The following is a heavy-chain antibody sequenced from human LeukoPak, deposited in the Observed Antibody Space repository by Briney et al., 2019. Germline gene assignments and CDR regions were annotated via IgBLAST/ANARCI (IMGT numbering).Heavy chain of an antibody. D-gene: IGHD6-19*01. CDR2: INPDGSEK. CDR3: ARDRGYSSFDY. CDR1: GFTFRTSW. J-gene: IGHJ4*02. Sequence: GGSLRLSCGASGFTFRTSWMNWVRRAPGKGLEWVASINPDGSEKYSVDSVKGRFTISRDNAENSLYLQMNSLRAEDTAVYYCARDRGYSSFDYWGQGTLVTVSS. V-gene: IGHV3-7*01.